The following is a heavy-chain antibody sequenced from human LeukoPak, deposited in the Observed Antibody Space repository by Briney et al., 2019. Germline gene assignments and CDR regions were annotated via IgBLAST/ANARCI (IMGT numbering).Heavy chain of an antibody. CDR2: ISYDGSNK. CDR3: AKDGGFGELSPYYGMDV. V-gene: IGHV3-30*18. Sequence: PGGSLRLSCAASGFTFSSYGMHWVRQAPGKGLEWVAVISYDGSNKYYADSVKGRFTISRDNSKNTLYLQMNSLRAEDTAVYYCAKDGGFGELSPYYGMDVWGQGTTVTVSS. CDR1: GFTFSSYG. D-gene: IGHD3-10*01. J-gene: IGHJ6*02.